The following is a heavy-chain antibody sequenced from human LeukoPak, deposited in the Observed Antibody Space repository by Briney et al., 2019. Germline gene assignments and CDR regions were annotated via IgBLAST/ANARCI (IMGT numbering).Heavy chain of an antibody. D-gene: IGHD5-18*01. Sequence: ASVTVSCKASGYTFIGYYMHWVRQAPGQGLEWMGWINPNSGGTKYAQKFQGRVTMTRDTSISTAYMELSRLRSDDTAVYYCVTEVTDWGQGTLVTVSS. V-gene: IGHV1-2*02. CDR1: GYTFIGYY. CDR3: VTEVTD. CDR2: INPNSGGT. J-gene: IGHJ4*02.